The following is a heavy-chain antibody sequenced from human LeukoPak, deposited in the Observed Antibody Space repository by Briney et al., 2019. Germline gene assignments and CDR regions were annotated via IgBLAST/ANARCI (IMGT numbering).Heavy chain of an antibody. CDR2: INHSGST. CDR1: GGSFSGYY. D-gene: IGHD6-19*01. Sequence: SETLSLTCAVYGGSFSGYYWSWIRQPPVKALEWIGEINHSGSTNYNPSLKSRVTISVDTSKNQFSLKLSSVTAADTAVYYCARDRVIAVHYYYYGLDVWGQGTTVTVSS. J-gene: IGHJ6*02. CDR3: ARDRVIAVHYYYYGLDV. V-gene: IGHV4-34*01.